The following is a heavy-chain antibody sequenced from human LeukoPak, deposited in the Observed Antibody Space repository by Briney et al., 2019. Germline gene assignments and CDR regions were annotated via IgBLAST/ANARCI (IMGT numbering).Heavy chain of an antibody. Sequence: GGSLRLSCAASGFTFSSYSMNWVRQAPGKGLEWVSSISSSSSYIYYADSVKGRFTISRDNAKNSLYLQMNSLRAEDTAVYYCARMRGYSGYEPHYWGQGTLVTVSS. D-gene: IGHD5-12*01. CDR2: ISSSSSYI. J-gene: IGHJ4*02. CDR3: ARMRGYSGYEPHY. V-gene: IGHV3-21*01. CDR1: GFTFSSYS.